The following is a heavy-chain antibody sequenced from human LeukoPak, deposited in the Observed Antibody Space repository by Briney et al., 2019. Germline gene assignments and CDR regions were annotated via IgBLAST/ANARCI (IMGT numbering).Heavy chain of an antibody. D-gene: IGHD6-13*01. CDR2: INPNSGGT. Sequence: ASVKVSCKASGYTFTGYYMHWVRQAPGQGLEWMGWINPNSGGTNYAQKFQGRVTMTRDTSISTAYMELSRLRSDDTAVYYCASLSIAAAGTLGYWGQGTLVTVSS. CDR3: ASLSIAAAGTLGY. J-gene: IGHJ4*02. V-gene: IGHV1-2*02. CDR1: GYTFTGYY.